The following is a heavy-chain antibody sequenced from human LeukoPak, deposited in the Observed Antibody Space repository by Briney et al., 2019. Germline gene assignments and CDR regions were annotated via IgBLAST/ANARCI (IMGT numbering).Heavy chain of an antibody. CDR1: GYTFTSNS. Sequence: ASVKVSCKASGYTFTSNSINWVRQAPGQGLEWMGWISTYNGETIYAQKVQGRVTMTTDTSTSTAYMELRSLRSDDTAVYYCAKDRWRDGSSSFDNWGQGTLVTVFS. CDR2: ISTYNGET. D-gene: IGHD6-6*01. CDR3: AKDRWRDGSSSFDN. J-gene: IGHJ4*02. V-gene: IGHV1-18*01.